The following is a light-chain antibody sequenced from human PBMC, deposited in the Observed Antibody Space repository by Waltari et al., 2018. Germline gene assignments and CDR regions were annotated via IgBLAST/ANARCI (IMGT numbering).Light chain of an antibody. J-gene: IGKJ2*01. CDR2: KAS. CDR3: QQYSSHYT. V-gene: IGKV1-5*03. Sequence: DIQMTQSPSTLSASVGDRVTITCRASQSILTWLAWYQPKPGKAPKLLIYKASNLQSGIPSRFSGSGSGTEFTLTISSLQPDDFATYYCQQYSSHYTFGQGTKLEIK. CDR1: QSILTW.